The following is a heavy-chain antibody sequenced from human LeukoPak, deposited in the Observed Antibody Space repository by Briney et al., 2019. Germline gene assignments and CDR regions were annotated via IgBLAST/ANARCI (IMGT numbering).Heavy chain of an antibody. V-gene: IGHV3-7*01. CDR3: ARDRARFLEWSPLYYGMDV. Sequence: GGSLRLSCAASGFTFSNFWMHWVRQAPGKGLEWVADIKEDGSEKYYADSVKGRFTISRDNAKNSLYLQMNSLRAEDTAVYYCARDRARFLEWSPLYYGMDVWGQGTTVTVSS. CDR1: GFTFSNFW. D-gene: IGHD3-3*01. CDR2: IKEDGSEK. J-gene: IGHJ6*02.